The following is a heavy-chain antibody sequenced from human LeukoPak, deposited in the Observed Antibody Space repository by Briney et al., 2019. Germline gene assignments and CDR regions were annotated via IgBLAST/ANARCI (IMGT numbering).Heavy chain of an antibody. V-gene: IGHV1-69*13. Sequence: SVKVSCKASGGTFSSYAINWVRQAPGQGLEWMGGIIPIFGTANYAQKFQGRVTITADESTSTAYMELSSLKSADTAVYYCASRGYSGSYWDYYYYYMGVWGKGTTVTVSS. J-gene: IGHJ6*03. D-gene: IGHD1-26*01. CDR1: GGTFSSYA. CDR2: IIPIFGTA. CDR3: ASRGYSGSYWDYYYYYMGV.